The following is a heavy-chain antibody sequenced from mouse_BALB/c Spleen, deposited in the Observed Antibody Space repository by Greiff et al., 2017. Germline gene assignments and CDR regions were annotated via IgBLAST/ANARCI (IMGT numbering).Heavy chain of an antibody. D-gene: IGHD1-1*02. CDR1: GFAFSSYD. CDR2: ISSGGGST. Sequence: EVKVEESGGGLVKPGGSLKLSCAASGFAFSSYDMSWVRQTPEKRLEWVAYISSGGGSTYYPDTVKGRFTISRDNAKNTLYLQMSSLKSEDTAMYYCARLWPYAMDYWGQGTSVTVSS. J-gene: IGHJ4*01. CDR3: ARLWPYAMDY. V-gene: IGHV5-12-1*01.